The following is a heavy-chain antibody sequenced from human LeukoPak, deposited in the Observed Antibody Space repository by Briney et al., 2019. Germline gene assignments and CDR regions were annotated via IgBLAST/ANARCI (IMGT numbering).Heavy chain of an antibody. V-gene: IGHV4-59*01. D-gene: IGHD6-19*01. Sequence: SETLSLTCTVSGGSISSYYWSWIRQPPGKGLEWIGYIYYSGSTNYNPSLKSRVTISVDTSKNQFSLKLSSVTAADTAVYYCAREVIAVGGTSFDYWGQGTLVTVSS. CDR1: GGSISSYY. CDR2: IYYSGST. CDR3: AREVIAVGGTSFDY. J-gene: IGHJ4*02.